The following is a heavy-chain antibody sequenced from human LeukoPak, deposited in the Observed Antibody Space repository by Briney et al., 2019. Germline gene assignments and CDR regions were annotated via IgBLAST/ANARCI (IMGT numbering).Heavy chain of an antibody. D-gene: IGHD5-12*01. Sequence: ASVKVSCKASGYSFSSYGMSWVGQAPGQGREGMGWISTYIDNTQYAQRLQGRITMTTDASTSTAYMELRSLRPDDTAVYYCARGYNAYDLGFDYWGQGTLVPVSS. CDR2: ISTYIDNT. CDR3: ARGYNAYDLGFDY. J-gene: IGHJ4*02. V-gene: IGHV1-18*01. CDR1: GYSFSSYG.